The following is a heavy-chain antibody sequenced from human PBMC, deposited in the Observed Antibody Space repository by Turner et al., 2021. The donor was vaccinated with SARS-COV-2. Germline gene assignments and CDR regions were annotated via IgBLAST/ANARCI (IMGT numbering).Heavy chain of an antibody. CDR3: ATVFAVAGLSYGMDV. CDR2: FDPEDVET. Sequence: QVELVQSGAEMKKPGASVKVSCKVSGYTLTELSMHWVRQAPGKGLEWMGGFDPEDVETIYAQKFQGRFTMTEDTSTDTAYMELSSLRSEDTAVYYCATVFAVAGLSYGMDVWGQGTTVTVSS. CDR1: GYTLTELS. D-gene: IGHD6-19*01. V-gene: IGHV1-24*01. J-gene: IGHJ6*02.